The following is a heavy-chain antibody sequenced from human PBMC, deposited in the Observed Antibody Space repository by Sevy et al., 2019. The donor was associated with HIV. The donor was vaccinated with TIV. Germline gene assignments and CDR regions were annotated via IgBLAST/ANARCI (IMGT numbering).Heavy chain of an antibody. CDR3: ARGFSVVPTTGGWFDP. CDR1: GYTFDSYG. J-gene: IGHJ5*02. V-gene: IGHV1-18*01. Sequence: ASVKVSCKASGYTFDSYGITWVRQAPGQGLEWMGWISTYNSNKNYGDKFQGGVTMTTDTSTSTAYMELTSLISDDTAVYYCARGFSVVPTTGGWFDPWGQGTLVTVSS. CDR2: ISTYNSNK. D-gene: IGHD5-12*01.